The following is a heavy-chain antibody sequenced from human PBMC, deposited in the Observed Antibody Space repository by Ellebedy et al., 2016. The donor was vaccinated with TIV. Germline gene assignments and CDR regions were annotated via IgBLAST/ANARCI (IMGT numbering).Heavy chain of an antibody. CDR3: GKGRGGRYYGMDV. CDR2: ISGSGNLA. CDR1: GFTFSTYS. J-gene: IGHJ6*02. V-gene: IGHV3-23*01. Sequence: PGGSLRLSCAASGFTFSTYSMNWVRQAPGKGLEWVSSISGSGNLAYYAESVKGRLTISRYNSKNMLFLQMNTLRVEYTAVYYCGKGRGGRYYGMDVWGQGTTVTVSS. D-gene: IGHD3-9*01.